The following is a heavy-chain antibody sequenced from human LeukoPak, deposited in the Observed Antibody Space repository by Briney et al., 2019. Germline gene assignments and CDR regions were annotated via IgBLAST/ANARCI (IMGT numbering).Heavy chain of an antibody. V-gene: IGHV4-4*07. CDR1: GGSISSYY. J-gene: IGHJ3*02. Sequence: SETLSLTYTVSGGSISSYYWSWIRQPAGKGLEWIGRIYTSGSTNYNPSLKSRVTMSVDTSKNQFSLKLSSVTAADTAVYYCASVREYSSSSDAFDIWGQGTMVTVSS. CDR3: ASVREYSSSSDAFDI. D-gene: IGHD6-6*01. CDR2: IYTSGST.